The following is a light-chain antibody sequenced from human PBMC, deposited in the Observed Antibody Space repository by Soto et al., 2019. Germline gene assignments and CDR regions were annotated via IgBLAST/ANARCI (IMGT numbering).Light chain of an antibody. J-gene: IGLJ2*01. CDR1: SSNIGNNY. CDR2: DNN. V-gene: IGLV1-51*01. CDR3: GTWDSSLSLAV. Sequence: QAVLTQPPSVSAAPGQKVTISCSGSSSNIGNNYVSWYQQLPGTAPKLLIYDNNKRPSGIPDRFSGSKSGTSATLGITGLQTGDEADYYCGTWDSSLSLAVFGGGTQLTVL.